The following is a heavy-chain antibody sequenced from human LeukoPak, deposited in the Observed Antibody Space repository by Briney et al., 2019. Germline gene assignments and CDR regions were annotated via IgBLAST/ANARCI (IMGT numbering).Heavy chain of an antibody. CDR2: FDVIDSET. J-gene: IGHJ4*02. Sequence: ASVKVSCTVSGSSLSELSLYWVRQAPGKGLEWMGGFDVIDSETFYAQKFQGRVTMTEDSSTDTAYMELRSLTADDTALYYCAAGRPYSLLDYWGQGTLVTVSS. CDR3: AAGRPYSLLDY. V-gene: IGHV1-24*01. D-gene: IGHD5-18*01. CDR1: GSSLSELS.